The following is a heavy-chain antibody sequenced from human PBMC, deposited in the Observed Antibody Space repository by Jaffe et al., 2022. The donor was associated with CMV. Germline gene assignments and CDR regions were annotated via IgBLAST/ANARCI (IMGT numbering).Heavy chain of an antibody. V-gene: IGHV3-23*01. J-gene: IGHJ4*02. CDR3: AKFLGPPDCSASDCFSHYFDS. D-gene: IGHD2-21*02. CDR1: GFTFRRYA. CDR2: ISGSGATT. Sequence: EVQLLESGGGLVQPGGSLRLSCTPSGFTFRRYAMSWVRQVPGKGLEWVSAISGSGATTFYADSVRGRFTVSRDNSRTTLYLQMNSLRADDTAVYYCAKFLGPPDCSASDCFSHYFDSWGQGTLVTVSS.